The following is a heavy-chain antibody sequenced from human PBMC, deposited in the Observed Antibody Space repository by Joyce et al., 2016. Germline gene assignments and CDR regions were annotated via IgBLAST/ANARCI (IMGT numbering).Heavy chain of an antibody. CDR3: ARDLDPFNRRFYYYYGMDV. V-gene: IGHV3-30*03. J-gene: IGHJ6*02. CDR2: ISYNGSIT. Sequence: QVQLVESGGGVVQPGRSLRLSCVASGFNFSNYGMHWGRLAPGKARECVAVISYNGSITHYGDSVQGRFTISRDNSNNTLDLQVDNLKPEDTAVYYCARDLDPFNRRFYYYYGMDVWGQGTPVAVS. CDR1: GFNFSNYG. D-gene: IGHD3-16*01.